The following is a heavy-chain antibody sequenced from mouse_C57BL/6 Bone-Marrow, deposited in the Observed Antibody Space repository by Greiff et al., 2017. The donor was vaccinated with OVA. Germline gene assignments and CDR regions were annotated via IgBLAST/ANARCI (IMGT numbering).Heavy chain of an antibody. CDR2: IRSKSNNYAT. J-gene: IGHJ4*01. V-gene: IGHV10-1*01. Sequence: EVMLVESGGGLVQPKGSLKLSCAASGFSFNTYAMNWVRQAPGKGLEWVARIRSKSNNYATYYADSVKDRFTISRDDSESMLYLQMNNLKTEDTAMYYCVRPIYYYPGDYWGQGTSVTVSS. D-gene: IGHD1-1*01. CDR1: GFSFNTYA. CDR3: VRPIYYYPGDY.